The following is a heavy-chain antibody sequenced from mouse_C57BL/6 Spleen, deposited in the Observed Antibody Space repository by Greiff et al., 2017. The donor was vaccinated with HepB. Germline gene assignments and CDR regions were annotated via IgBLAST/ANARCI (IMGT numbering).Heavy chain of an antibody. CDR1: GYTFTSYW. D-gene: IGHD1-1*01. Sequence: QVQLQQPGAELVKPGASVKLSCKASGYTFTSYWMHWVKQRPGQGLEWIGMIHPNSGSTNYNEKFKSKATLTVDKSSSTAYMQLSSLTSEDSAVYYCARRPYGSSPWFAYWGQGTLVTVSA. J-gene: IGHJ3*01. CDR2: IHPNSGST. CDR3: ARRPYGSSPWFAY. V-gene: IGHV1-64*01.